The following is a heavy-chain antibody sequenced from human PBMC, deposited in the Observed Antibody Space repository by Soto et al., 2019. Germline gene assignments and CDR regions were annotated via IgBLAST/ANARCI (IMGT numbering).Heavy chain of an antibody. V-gene: IGHV3-9*01. Sequence: EVQLVESGGGLVQPGRSLRLSCAASGFTFDDYAMHWVRQAPGKGLEWASGISWNSGSIGYADSVKGRFTISRDNAKNSLYLQMNSLRAEDTALYYCAKDISPWSPVTTLAFDIWGQGTMVTVSS. CDR1: GFTFDDYA. CDR2: ISWNSGSI. D-gene: IGHD4-4*01. CDR3: AKDISPWSPVTTLAFDI. J-gene: IGHJ3*02.